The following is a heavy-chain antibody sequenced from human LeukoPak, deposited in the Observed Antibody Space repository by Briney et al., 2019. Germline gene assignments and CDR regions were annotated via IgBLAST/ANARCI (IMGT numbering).Heavy chain of an antibody. Sequence: GGSLRLSCAASGFTFSNYPMHWVRQPPGQGLEWVAVISYDGSSKYYADSVKGRFTISRDNAKNSLYLQMNSLRAEDTAVYYCARDGRDYYDSSGYYYYFDYWGQGTLVTVSS. J-gene: IGHJ4*02. V-gene: IGHV3-30-3*01. D-gene: IGHD3-22*01. CDR1: GFTFSNYP. CDR3: ARDGRDYYDSSGYYYYFDY. CDR2: ISYDGSSK.